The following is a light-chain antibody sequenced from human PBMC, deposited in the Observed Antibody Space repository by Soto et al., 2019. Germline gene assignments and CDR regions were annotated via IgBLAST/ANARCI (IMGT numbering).Light chain of an antibody. CDR1: QSISSY. CDR2: AAS. CDR3: QQSYSTPFP. J-gene: IGKJ3*01. V-gene: IGKV1-39*01. Sequence: DIQMTQPPASLSASVGDRVTITCRASQSISSYLNWYQQKPGKAPKLLIYAASSLQSGVPSRFSGSGSGTDVTLTIRRLQPEDFATYDCQQSYSTPFPFGPGTKVDIK.